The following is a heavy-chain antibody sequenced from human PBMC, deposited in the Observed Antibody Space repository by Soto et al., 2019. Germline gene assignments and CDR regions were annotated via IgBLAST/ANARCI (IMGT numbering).Heavy chain of an antibody. J-gene: IGHJ4*02. CDR2: IKGDGSDI. V-gene: IGHV3-74*01. D-gene: IGHD1-1*01. CDR1: GFTFSSSR. Sequence: EVQLVESGGGLVQPGGSLRLSCAASGFTFSSSRMHWVRQVPGKGLVWVSHIKGDGSDISYAESVKGRFTVSRDNAKDTLYLQMNNLRAEDTARYYCSTLGGPHLESRDYWGQGTLVTVSS. CDR3: STLGGPHLESRDY.